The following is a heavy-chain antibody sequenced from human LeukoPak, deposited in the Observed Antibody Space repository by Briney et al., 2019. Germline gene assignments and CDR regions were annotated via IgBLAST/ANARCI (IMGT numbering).Heavy chain of an antibody. D-gene: IGHD3-10*01. Sequence: GGSLRLSCAASGFTFSSYWMHWVRQAPGKGLVWVSRINSDGSSTSYADSVKGRFTISRDNAKNTLYLQMNSLKTEDTAVYYCTTLIWFGESPSDYWGQGTLVTVSS. J-gene: IGHJ4*02. CDR3: TTLIWFGESPSDY. V-gene: IGHV3-74*01. CDR1: GFTFSSYW. CDR2: INSDGSST.